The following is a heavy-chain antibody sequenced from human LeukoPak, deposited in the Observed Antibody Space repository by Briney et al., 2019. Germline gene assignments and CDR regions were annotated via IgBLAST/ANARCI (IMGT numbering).Heavy chain of an antibody. J-gene: IGHJ5*02. CDR3: ARHRNYDFWSGYYTGLFAFEVGDWFDP. CDR1: GGSISSYY. CDR2: IYTSGST. Sequence: SETLSLTCTVPGGSISSYYWSWIRQPPGKGLEWIGYIYTSGSTNYNPSLKSRVTISVDTSKNQFSLKLSSVTAADTAVYYCARHRNYDFWSGYYTGLFAFEVGDWFDPWGQGTLVTVSS. V-gene: IGHV4-4*09. D-gene: IGHD3-3*01.